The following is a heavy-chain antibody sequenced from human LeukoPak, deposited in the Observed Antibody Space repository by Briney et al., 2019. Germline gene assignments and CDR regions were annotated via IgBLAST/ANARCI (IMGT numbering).Heavy chain of an antibody. CDR1: GFTFSSYW. D-gene: IGHD3-10*01. CDR2: XNXXXXXX. CDR3: ARSFGEGY. J-gene: IGHJ4*02. Sequence: GGSLRLSCAASGFTFSSYWMHWVRQAPGKGLVWVSXXNXXXXXXXXADXXXXXXXXSXXNAKNTLYLQMNSLRAEDTAVYYCARSFGEGYWGQGTLVTVSS. V-gene: IGHV3-74*01.